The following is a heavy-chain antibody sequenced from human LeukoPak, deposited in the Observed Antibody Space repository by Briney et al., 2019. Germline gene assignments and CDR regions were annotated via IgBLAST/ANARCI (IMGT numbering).Heavy chain of an antibody. D-gene: IGHD3-10*01. CDR3: ATNTMFRGIHAFDI. Sequence: PGESLKISCKGSGYSFTSYWIGWVRQMPGKGLEWMGIIYPGDSDTRYSPSFQGQVTISADKSISTAYLQWSSLEASDSAMYYCATNTMFRGIHAFDIWGQGTMVTVSS. CDR1: GYSFTSYW. J-gene: IGHJ3*02. CDR2: IYPGDSDT. V-gene: IGHV5-51*01.